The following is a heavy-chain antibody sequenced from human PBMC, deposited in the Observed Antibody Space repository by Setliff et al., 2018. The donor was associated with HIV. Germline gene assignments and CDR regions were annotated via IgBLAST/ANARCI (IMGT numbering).Heavy chain of an antibody. CDR2: IIPIFGTA. CDR1: GGTLNSYA. CDR3: ARTLFPSSSLFKY. J-gene: IGHJ4*02. Sequence: SVKVSCKTSGGTLNSYAISWVRQAPGQGLEWMGGIIPIFGTANYAQKFQGRVTITADESTSTAYMELSSLRSEDTAVYYCARTLFPSSSLFKYWGQGTLVTVS. D-gene: IGHD6-13*01. V-gene: IGHV1-69*13.